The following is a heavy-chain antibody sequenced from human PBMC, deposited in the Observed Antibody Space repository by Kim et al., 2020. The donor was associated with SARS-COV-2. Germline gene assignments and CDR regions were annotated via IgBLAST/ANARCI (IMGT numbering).Heavy chain of an antibody. Sequence: GGSLRLSCAASGFTFSSYGMHWVRQAPGKGLEWVAVIWYDGSNKYYADSVKGRFTISRDNSKNTLYLQMNSLRAEDTAVYYCARDTVLRFLEWFHYYGMDVWGQGTTVTVSS. CDR3: ARDTVLRFLEWFHYYGMDV. CDR2: IWYDGSNK. V-gene: IGHV3-33*01. J-gene: IGHJ6*02. CDR1: GFTFSSYG. D-gene: IGHD3-3*01.